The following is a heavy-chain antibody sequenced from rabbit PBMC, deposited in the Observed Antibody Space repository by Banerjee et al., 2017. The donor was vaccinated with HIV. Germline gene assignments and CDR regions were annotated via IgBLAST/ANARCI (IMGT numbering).Heavy chain of an antibody. Sequence: QEQLVESGGGLVQPGGSLTLSCKASGFDFSAYYMSWVRQAPGKGLEWIGYIDPVFGGTYYASWVISRFTITKTSSTTVTLQMTSLTAADTATYFCARTIVDYITGLHLWGQGTLVTVS. D-gene: IGHD1-1*01. CDR3: ARTIVDYITGLHL. CDR1: GFDFSAYYM. J-gene: IGHJ3*01. V-gene: IGHV1S45*01. CDR2: IDPVFGGT.